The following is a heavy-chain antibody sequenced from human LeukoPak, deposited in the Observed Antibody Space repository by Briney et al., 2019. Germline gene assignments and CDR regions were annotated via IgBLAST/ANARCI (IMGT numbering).Heavy chain of an antibody. CDR1: GWSFSSYY. V-gene: IGHV4-34*01. CDR3: ARARITIFGVVTYYFDY. D-gene: IGHD3-3*01. J-gene: IGHJ4*02. CDR2: INYSGST. Sequence: TSETLSLTCAVYGWSFSSYYWSWIRQPPGKGLEWIGGINYSGSTNYNPSFQSRVTISVDTSKNQFSLKLSSVTAADTAVYYCARARITIFGVVTYYFDYWGQGTLVTVSS.